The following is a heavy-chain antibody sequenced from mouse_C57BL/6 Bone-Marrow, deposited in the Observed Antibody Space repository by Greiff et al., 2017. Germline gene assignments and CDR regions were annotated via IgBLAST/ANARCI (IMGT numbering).Heavy chain of an antibody. V-gene: IGHV6-3*01. J-gene: IGHJ2*01. CDR1: GFTFSNYW. Sequence: EVKLVESGGGLVQPGGSMKLSCVASGFTFSNYWMNWVRQSPEKGLDWVAQIRLKSDNYAIHYAESVKWRFTISRYDSKSSVYMQMNNLRAEDTGIYYGTGLTGLLWYWGQGTTLTVSS. D-gene: IGHD4-1*01. CDR2: IRLKSDNYAI. CDR3: TGLTGLLWY.